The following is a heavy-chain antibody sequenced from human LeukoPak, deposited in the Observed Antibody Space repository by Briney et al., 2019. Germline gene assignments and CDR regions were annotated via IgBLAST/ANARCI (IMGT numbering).Heavy chain of an antibody. Sequence: PSETLSLTCTVSAYSISSGYYWSWIRQPAGKGLEWIGRIYISGSTNYNPSLKSRVTMSVDTSKNQFSLKLSSVTAADTAVYYCARGVYGVAFYYYYMDVWGKGTTVTVSS. CDR1: AYSISSGYY. CDR2: IYISGST. V-gene: IGHV4-4*07. CDR3: ARGVYGVAFYYYYMDV. J-gene: IGHJ6*03. D-gene: IGHD3-3*01.